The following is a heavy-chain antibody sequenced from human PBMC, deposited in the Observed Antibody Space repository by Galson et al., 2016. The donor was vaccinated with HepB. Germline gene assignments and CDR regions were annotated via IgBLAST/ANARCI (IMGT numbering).Heavy chain of an antibody. CDR3: TTWVVVEAASNHYAMDV. CDR1: GFTFSDYY. V-gene: IGHV3-15*01. Sequence: SLRLSCAASGFTFSDYYMSWIRQAPGKGLEWVGRIKSKTDGGTTDYAAPVKGRFTISRDDSKNTLYLQMNSLKTEDTAVYYCTTWVVVEAASNHYAMDVWGQGTTVAVSS. J-gene: IGHJ6*02. CDR2: IKSKTDGGTT. D-gene: IGHD2-15*01.